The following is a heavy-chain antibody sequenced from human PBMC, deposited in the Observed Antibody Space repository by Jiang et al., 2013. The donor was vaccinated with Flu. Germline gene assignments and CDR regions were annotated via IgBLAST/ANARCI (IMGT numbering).Heavy chain of an antibody. J-gene: IGHJ4*02. CDR1: GGSISSDH. Sequence: GSGLVKPSDTLSLTCTVSGGSISSDHWSWIRQPPGKGLEWIANIHYNGDTNYSPSLKSRVTISVATSRNQFSLNLYSVTAADTAVYYCARGGYTYGFDYWGQGVLVTVSS. CDR2: IHYNGDT. D-gene: IGHD5-12*01. V-gene: IGHV4-59*07. CDR3: ARGGYTYGFDY.